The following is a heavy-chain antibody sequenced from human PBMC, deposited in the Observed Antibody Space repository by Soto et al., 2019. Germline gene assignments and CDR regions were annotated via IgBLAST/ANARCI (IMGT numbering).Heavy chain of an antibody. J-gene: IGHJ4*02. CDR2: IYHSGST. CDR3: ASRSGWYAHYYFDY. D-gene: IGHD6-19*01. CDR1: SGSISSSNW. Sequence: QVQLQESGPGLVKPSGTLSLTCAVSSGSISSSNWWSWVRQPPGKGLEWIGEIYHSGSTNYNPSLNSRFTISVNKSKNQFSLKLSSVPAADTAVYYCASRSGWYAHYYFDYWGQGTLVTVSS. V-gene: IGHV4-4*02.